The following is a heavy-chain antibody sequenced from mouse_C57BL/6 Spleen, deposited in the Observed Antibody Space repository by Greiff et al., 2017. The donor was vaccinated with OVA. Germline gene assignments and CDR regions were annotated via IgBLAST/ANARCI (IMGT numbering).Heavy chain of an antibody. CDR1: GYTFTSYW. Sequence: QVQLKESGAELVRPGASVTLSCKASGYTFTSYWMHWVKQRPGRGLEWIGRIDPNSGGTKYNEKFKSKATLTVDKPSSTAYMQLSSLTSEDSAVYYCTRDYYGSSPWFAYWGQGTLVTVSA. D-gene: IGHD1-1*01. CDR3: TRDYYGSSPWFAY. V-gene: IGHV1-72*01. J-gene: IGHJ3*01. CDR2: IDPNSGGT.